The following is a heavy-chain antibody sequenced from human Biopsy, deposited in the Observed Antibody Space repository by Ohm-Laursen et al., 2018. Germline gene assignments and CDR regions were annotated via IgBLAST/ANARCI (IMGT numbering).Heavy chain of an antibody. D-gene: IGHD6-19*01. Sequence: SLRLSCTASGFTFDNYAMNWVRQAPGKGLEWVSGISWNSGSVVYADSVKGRFTISRDNAKNSLYLQMHSLRAEDTAFYYCAKASGYSSGWPIDYWGQGNLVTVSS. V-gene: IGHV3-9*01. CDR2: ISWNSGSV. CDR1: GFTFDNYA. J-gene: IGHJ4*02. CDR3: AKASGYSSGWPIDY.